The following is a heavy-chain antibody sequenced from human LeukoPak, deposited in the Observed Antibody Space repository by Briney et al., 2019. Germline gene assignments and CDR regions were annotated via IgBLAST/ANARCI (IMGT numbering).Heavy chain of an antibody. CDR3: ARHYYGSGTLGYFDY. V-gene: IGHV4-39*01. J-gene: IGHJ4*02. Sequence: SETLSLTCTVSGGSISSSSYYWGWIRQPPGKGLEWIGSIYYSGSTYYNPSHKSRVTISVDTSKNQFSLKLSSVTAADTAVYYCARHYYGSGTLGYFDYWGQGTLVTVSS. D-gene: IGHD3-10*01. CDR2: IYYSGST. CDR1: GGSISSSSYY.